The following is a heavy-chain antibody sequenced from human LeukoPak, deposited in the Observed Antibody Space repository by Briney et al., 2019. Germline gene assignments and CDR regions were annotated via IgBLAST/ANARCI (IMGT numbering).Heavy chain of an antibody. CDR2: IKQDGSDT. J-gene: IGHJ2*01. Sequence: GGSLRLSCAASGFTFSKYWMTWVRQAPGKGLQWVANIKQDGSDTYYVDSVKGRFTISRDNVWDSLSLQMSSLRADDTAIYYCARRRNWYFDLWGRGTLVTVSS. CDR1: GFTFSKYW. CDR3: ARRRNWYFDL. V-gene: IGHV3-7*01.